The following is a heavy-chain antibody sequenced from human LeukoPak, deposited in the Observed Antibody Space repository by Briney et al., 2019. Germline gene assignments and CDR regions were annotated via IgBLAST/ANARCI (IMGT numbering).Heavy chain of an antibody. V-gene: IGHV3-7*01. D-gene: IGHD6-19*01. CDR3: ARWKRVGWFTGWFDP. CDR2: IKEDGSEK. Sequence: RPGGSLRLSCAASGFTFSDYWMTWVRQAPGKGLEWVANIKEDGSEKDYVDSVKGRFTVSRDNAKNSVYLQMNSLRAEDTAVYYCARWKRVGWFTGWFDPWGQGTLVTVSS. J-gene: IGHJ5*02. CDR1: GFTFSDYW.